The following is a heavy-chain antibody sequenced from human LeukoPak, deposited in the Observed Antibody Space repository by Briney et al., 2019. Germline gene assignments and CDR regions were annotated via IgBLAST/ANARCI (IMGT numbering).Heavy chain of an antibody. CDR3: ARHMYSSSWYGYYYMDV. V-gene: IGHV4-4*09. D-gene: IGHD6-13*01. Sequence: PSETLSLTCTVSGGSISSYYWSWIRQPPGKGLEWIGYVYTSGSTNYNPSLKSRVTISVDTSKNQFPLKLSSVTAADTAVYYCARHMYSSSWYGYYYMDVWGKGTTVTVSS. J-gene: IGHJ6*03. CDR2: VYTSGST. CDR1: GGSISSYY.